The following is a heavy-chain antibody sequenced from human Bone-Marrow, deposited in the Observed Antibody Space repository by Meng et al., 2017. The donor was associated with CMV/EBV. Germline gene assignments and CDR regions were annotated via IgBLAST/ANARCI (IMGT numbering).Heavy chain of an antibody. D-gene: IGHD2-15*01. V-gene: IGHV3-7*01. J-gene: IGHJ4*02. CDR3: ARSLGD. CDR1: GFSFSSYW. Sequence: GESLKISCVVSGFSFSSYWMSWVRQAPGKGPEWMANIKQDGSEKYYVDSVKGRFTIARDNAKNSLFLHMNSLRVEDTAVYYCARSLGDWGQGTLVTVSS. CDR2: IKQDGSEK.